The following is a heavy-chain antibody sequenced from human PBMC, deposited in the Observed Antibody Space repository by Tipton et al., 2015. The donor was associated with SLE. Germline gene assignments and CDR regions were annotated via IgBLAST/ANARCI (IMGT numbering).Heavy chain of an antibody. CDR2: ISSSSSYI. Sequence: SLRLSCAASGFTFSSYSMNWVRQAPGKGLEWVSSISSSSSYIYYADSVKGRFTISRDNAKNSLYLQMNSLRAEDTAVYYCARAGIAVAGLPYFDYWGQGTLVTVSS. CDR3: ARAGIAVAGLPYFDY. D-gene: IGHD6-19*01. V-gene: IGHV3-21*03. CDR1: GFTFSSYS. J-gene: IGHJ4*02.